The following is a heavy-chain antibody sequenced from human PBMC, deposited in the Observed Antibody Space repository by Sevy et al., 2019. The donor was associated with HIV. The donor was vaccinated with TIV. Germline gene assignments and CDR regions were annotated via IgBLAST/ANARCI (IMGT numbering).Heavy chain of an antibody. D-gene: IGHD3-22*01. Sequence: ASVKVSCKVSGYTLTQFSMHWVRQAPEKGLEWMATFDPEDDETIYAQRLQGRVTMTEDTSTDTAYMELSSLRSDDTAVYYYAVTKDYYDSSGYPFDYWGQGSLVTVSS. CDR2: FDPEDDET. V-gene: IGHV1-24*01. CDR3: AVTKDYYDSSGYPFDY. CDR1: GYTLTQFS. J-gene: IGHJ4*02.